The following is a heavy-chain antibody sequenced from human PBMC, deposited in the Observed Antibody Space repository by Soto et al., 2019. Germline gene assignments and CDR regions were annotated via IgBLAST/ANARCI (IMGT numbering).Heavy chain of an antibody. Sequence: GGCLRLSCAASGFTFSSYALSWVRQAPGKGLEWVSAISGSSGSTYYADSVKGRFTISRDNSKNTLYLQMNSLRAEDTAVYYCAKVTLIPAGWFDPWGQGTPVTVSS. CDR3: AKVTLIPAGWFDP. D-gene: IGHD3-22*01. CDR1: GFTFSSYA. J-gene: IGHJ5*02. CDR2: ISGSSGST. V-gene: IGHV3-23*01.